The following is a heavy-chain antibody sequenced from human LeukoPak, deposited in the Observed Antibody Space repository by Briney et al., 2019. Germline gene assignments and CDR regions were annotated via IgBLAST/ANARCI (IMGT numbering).Heavy chain of an antibody. J-gene: IGHJ6*02. CDR3: ARGGGLDV. V-gene: IGHV3-7*03. D-gene: IGHD3-16*01. CDR2: INHNGNVN. CDR1: GFTFSNFW. Sequence: GGSLRLSCAASGFTFSNFWMNWVRQAPGKGLEWVASINHNGNVNYYVDSVKGRFTISRDNAKNSLYLQMSNLRAEDTAVYFCARGGGLDVWGQGATVTVSS.